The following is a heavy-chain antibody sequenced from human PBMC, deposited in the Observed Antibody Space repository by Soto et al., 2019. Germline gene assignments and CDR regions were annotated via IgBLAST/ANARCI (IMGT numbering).Heavy chain of an antibody. CDR2: IFHSGTT. J-gene: IGHJ4*02. V-gene: IGHV4-4*02. CDR1: GASVSSSNW. Sequence: QVQLQESGPGLLKPSGTLSLTCDVSGASVSSSNWWSWVHQPPGKGLEWIGEIFHSGTTYYNPSLKSRVTILVEKSRNQFSLRLTSVTAADTAVYFCASLGTTVSAFDSWGQGTLVTVSS. D-gene: IGHD1-7*01. CDR3: ASLGTTVSAFDS.